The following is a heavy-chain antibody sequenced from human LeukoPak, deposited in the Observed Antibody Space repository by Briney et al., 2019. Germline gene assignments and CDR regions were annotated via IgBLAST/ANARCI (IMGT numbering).Heavy chain of an antibody. Sequence: PGGSLRLSCAASGFTFSSYAVHWVRQAPGKGLEWVAVISYDGSNKYYADSVKGRFTISRDNSKNTLYLQMNSLRAEDTAVYYCARLMGGIFDIWGQGTMVTVSS. CDR1: GFTFSSYA. CDR2: ISYDGSNK. J-gene: IGHJ3*02. CDR3: ARLMGGIFDI. V-gene: IGHV3-30*01. D-gene: IGHD2-8*01.